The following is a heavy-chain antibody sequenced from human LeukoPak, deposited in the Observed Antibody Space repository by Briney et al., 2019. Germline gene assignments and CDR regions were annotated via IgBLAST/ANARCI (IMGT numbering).Heavy chain of an antibody. V-gene: IGHV4-34*01. CDR3: ARGTYSSGYYYYFDY. J-gene: IGHJ4*02. CDR2: INHSGST. D-gene: IGHD3-22*01. Sequence: SETLSLTPAVYGGSFSGYYWSWIRPPPGKGLEWIGEINHSGSTNYNPSLKSRVTISVDTSKNQFSLKLSSVTAADTAVYYCARGTYSSGYYYYFDYWGQGTLVTVSS. CDR1: GGSFSGYY.